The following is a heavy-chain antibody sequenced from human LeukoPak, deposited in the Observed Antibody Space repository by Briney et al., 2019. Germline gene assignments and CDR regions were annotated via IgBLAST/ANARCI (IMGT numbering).Heavy chain of an antibody. Sequence: GGSLRLSCAASGFTFSNYEMNWVRQAPGKGLEWVSYISSIDSTIYYADSVKGRFTISRDNAKNSLYLQMNSLRADDTAVYYCARGIAVAGPYYFDYWGRGTLVTVS. V-gene: IGHV3-48*03. CDR1: GFTFSNYE. J-gene: IGHJ4*02. D-gene: IGHD6-19*01. CDR3: ARGIAVAGPYYFDY. CDR2: ISSIDSTI.